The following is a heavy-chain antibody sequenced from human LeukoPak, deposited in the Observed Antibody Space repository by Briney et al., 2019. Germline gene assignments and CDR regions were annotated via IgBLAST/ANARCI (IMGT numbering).Heavy chain of an antibody. Sequence: GGSLRLSCAASGFTFSDYYMSWIRQAPGKGLEWVSYISSSGSTIYYADSVKGRFTISRDNAKNSLYLQMNSLRAEDTAVYYCASAITMIVVSLNYWGQGTLVTVSS. CDR1: GFTFSDYY. V-gene: IGHV3-11*04. CDR3: ASAITMIVVSLNY. D-gene: IGHD3-22*01. J-gene: IGHJ4*02. CDR2: ISSSGSTI.